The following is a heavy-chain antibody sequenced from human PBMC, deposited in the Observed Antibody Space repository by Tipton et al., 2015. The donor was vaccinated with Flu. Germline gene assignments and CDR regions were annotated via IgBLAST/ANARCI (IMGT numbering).Heavy chain of an antibody. J-gene: IGHJ5*02. CDR1: GSTFTSHW. CDR2: TNTGDDAET. V-gene: IGHV5-51*01. CDR3: ARYGQFCTGGICYFDWFDP. D-gene: IGHD2-15*01. Sequence: VQLVQSGAEVKKAGESLKISCRVSGSTFTSHWVVWVRQMPGRGLEWVGTTNTGDDAETRYSPSFEGQVTISADKSISTAYLQWSSLKASDTAMYYCARYGQFCTGGICYFDWFDPWGQGTLVTVSS.